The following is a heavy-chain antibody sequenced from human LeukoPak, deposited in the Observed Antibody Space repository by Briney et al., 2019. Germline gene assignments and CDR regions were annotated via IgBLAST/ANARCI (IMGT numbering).Heavy chain of an antibody. CDR3: ARLACLGRWLQFTH. D-gene: IGHD5-24*01. Sequence: SETLSLTCSVSGASVTTSKTSWGWIRQPPGKGLEWIGTAYYGGSSYYKTSLKSRVTISFDTTKNHFSLTLASVTAADTAVYYCARLACLGRWLQFTHWGQGILVTVSS. CDR1: GASVTTSKTS. V-gene: IGHV4-39*02. J-gene: IGHJ1*01. CDR2: AYYGGSS.